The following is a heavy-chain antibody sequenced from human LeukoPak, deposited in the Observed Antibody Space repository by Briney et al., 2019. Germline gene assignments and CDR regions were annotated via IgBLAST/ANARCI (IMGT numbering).Heavy chain of an antibody. Sequence: ASVKVSCKAFGYTFTSYYMHWVRQAPGQGLEWMGIINPSGGSTSYAQKFQGRVTMTRDMSTSTVYMELSSLRSEDTAVYYCAYRGGSSGWYYWGQGTLVTVSS. V-gene: IGHV1-46*01. CDR3: AYRGGSSGWYY. CDR2: INPSGGST. J-gene: IGHJ4*02. CDR1: GYTFTSYY. D-gene: IGHD6-19*01.